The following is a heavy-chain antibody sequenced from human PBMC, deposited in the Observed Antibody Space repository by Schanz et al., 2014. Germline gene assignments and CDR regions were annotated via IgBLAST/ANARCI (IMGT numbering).Heavy chain of an antibody. CDR3: ARGREVVAKIFDV. CDR2: ISGSGGDT. Sequence: EVQLLESGGGLVQPGGSLRLSCAASGFSFSIFAMTWVRQAPGQGLEWVSTISGSGGDTYPADSVKGRFTISRDNSNNTLYLQMNSLRAEDTGVYYCARGREVVAKIFDVWGQGTMVTVSS. CDR1: GFSFSIFA. D-gene: IGHD3-22*01. J-gene: IGHJ3*01. V-gene: IGHV3-23*01.